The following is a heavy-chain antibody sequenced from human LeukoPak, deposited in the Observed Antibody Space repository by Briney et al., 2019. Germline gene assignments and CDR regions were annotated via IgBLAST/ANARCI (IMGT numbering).Heavy chain of an antibody. CDR1: GGSIRSGGDY. CDR3: AREKTAYYFDSSAYSEGAFDI. CDR2: IYYSGST. J-gene: IGHJ3*02. Sequence: SETLSLTCTVSGGSIRSGGDYWSWIRQHPGKGLGWIGYIYYSGSTYYNPSLKSRVTISVDMSKKQFSLQLSSVTAADTAVYYCAREKTAYYFDSSAYSEGAFDIWGQGTMVTVSS. D-gene: IGHD3-22*01. V-gene: IGHV4-31*03.